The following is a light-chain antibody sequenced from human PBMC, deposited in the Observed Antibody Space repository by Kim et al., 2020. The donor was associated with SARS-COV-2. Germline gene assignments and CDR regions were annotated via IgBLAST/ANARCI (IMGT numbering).Light chain of an antibody. Sequence: DIVMTQSPDSLAVSLGERATINCRSSETVLYSSNNNDLLAWYQLKPGQPPKVLIYWASTRASGVPDRFSASGSGTDFTLTISSLQAEDVAVYYCLQYFNTPYTFGQGTKLEI. CDR2: WAS. V-gene: IGKV4-1*01. J-gene: IGKJ2*01. CDR3: LQYFNTPYT. CDR1: ETVLYSSNNNDL.